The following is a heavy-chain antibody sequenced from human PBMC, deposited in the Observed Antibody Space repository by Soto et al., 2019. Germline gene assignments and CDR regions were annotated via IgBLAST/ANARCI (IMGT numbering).Heavy chain of an antibody. CDR2: IQNHGYST. CDR1: GFTFSRDE. V-gene: IGHV3-48*03. D-gene: IGHD1-20*01. CDR3: ARGYDAGCHFGY. J-gene: IGHJ4*02. Sequence: EVQLVESGGGLVQPGGSLRLSCEASGFTFSRDEMNWVRQAPGKGPEWIAYIQNHGYSTHYADSVKGRFTISRDNAKNTLYLQMSSLTAEDTAIYYCARGYDAGCHFGYWGQGVLVTVSS.